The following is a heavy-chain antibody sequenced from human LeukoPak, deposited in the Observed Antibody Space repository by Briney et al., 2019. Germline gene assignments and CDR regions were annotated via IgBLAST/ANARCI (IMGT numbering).Heavy chain of an antibody. CDR2: ISGSSGST. V-gene: IGHV3-23*01. D-gene: IGHD6-13*01. J-gene: IGHJ4*02. CDR3: AKGQQQLVRGTVFDY. CDR1: GFPFSSYA. Sequence: QSGGPLRLSCGASGFPFSSYAMSWVRQAPGKARECVSAISGSSGSTYYADSVQGRFTISRDNSKNTLYLQMNSLRAEDTAVYYCAKGQQQLVRGTVFDYWGQGPLVTVSS.